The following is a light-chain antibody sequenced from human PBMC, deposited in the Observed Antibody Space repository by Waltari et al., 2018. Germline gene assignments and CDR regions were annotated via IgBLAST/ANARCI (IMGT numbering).Light chain of an antibody. J-gene: IGLJ3*02. Sequence: SVLTQPPSASGTPGQTVTIPCSGSSPNIGGNLVSWYQQLPGMAPHLLIYKYTQRPSGVPDRFSGSKSGTSASLAISGLRSDDEAEYYCAAWDDNLTGPLFGGGTKVTVL. CDR2: KYT. CDR1: SPNIGGNL. CDR3: AAWDDNLTGPL. V-gene: IGLV1-47*01.